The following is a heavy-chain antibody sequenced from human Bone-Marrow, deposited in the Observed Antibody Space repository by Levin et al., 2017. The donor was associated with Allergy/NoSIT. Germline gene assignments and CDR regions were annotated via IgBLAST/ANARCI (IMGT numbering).Heavy chain of an antibody. J-gene: IGHJ4*02. CDR2: PNQSGGP. CDR1: GASMGGYY. D-gene: IGHD3-9*01. CDR3: TTGPRYPANY. Sequence: PSETLSLTCAVHGASMGGYYWTWIRQPPGKGLEWIGEPNQSGGPNSNPSLKSRAPISTDTSNNQFSLTLTSVTAADTAVYYCTTGPRYPANYWGQGTLVTVSS. V-gene: IGHV4-34*01.